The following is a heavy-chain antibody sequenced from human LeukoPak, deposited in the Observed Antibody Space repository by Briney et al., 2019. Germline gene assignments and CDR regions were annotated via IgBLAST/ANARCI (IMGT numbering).Heavy chain of an antibody. CDR3: AKDVNSREGQLTT. D-gene: IGHD4-17*01. J-gene: IGHJ4*02. Sequence: ETLSLTCAVYGGSFSGYYWSWVRQAPGKGLEWVANINQDGSEKYYVDSVKGRFTLSRDNAKNSLYLQMNSLRAEDTAVYYCAKDVNSREGQLTTWGQGTLVTVSS. CDR2: INQDGSEK. CDR1: GGSFSGYY. V-gene: IGHV3-7*03.